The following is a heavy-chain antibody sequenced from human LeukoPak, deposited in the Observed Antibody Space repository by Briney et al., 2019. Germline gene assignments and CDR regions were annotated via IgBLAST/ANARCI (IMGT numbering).Heavy chain of an antibody. D-gene: IGHD1-26*01. J-gene: IGHJ4*02. CDR3: ARDSLGATIAGDY. CDR1: GFTFNTYN. CDR2: ISSSSSTI. V-gene: IGHV3-48*04. Sequence: GGSLRLSCAASGFTFNTYNMNWVRQAPGKGLEWVSYISSSSSTIYYADSVKGRFTISRDNAKNSLYLQMNSLRAEDTAVYYCARDSLGATIAGDYWGQGTLVTVSS.